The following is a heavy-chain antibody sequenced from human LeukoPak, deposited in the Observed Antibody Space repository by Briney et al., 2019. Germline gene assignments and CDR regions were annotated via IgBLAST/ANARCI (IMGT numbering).Heavy chain of an antibody. Sequence: PSETLSLTCTVSGGSLSSYYWSWIRQPPGKGLEGIGYIYYSGSTNYNPSLKSRVTISVDTSKNQFSLKLSSVTAADTAVYYCARHSVEMAGTWDYWGQGTLVTVSS. CDR1: GGSLSSYY. J-gene: IGHJ4*02. CDR3: ARHSVEMAGTWDY. CDR2: IYYSGST. D-gene: IGHD5-24*01. V-gene: IGHV4-59*08.